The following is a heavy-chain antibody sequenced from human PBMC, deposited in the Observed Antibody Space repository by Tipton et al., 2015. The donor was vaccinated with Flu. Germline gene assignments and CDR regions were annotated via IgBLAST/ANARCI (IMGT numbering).Heavy chain of an antibody. V-gene: IGHV4-38-2*02. D-gene: IGHD3-22*01. CDR3: ARAGTYDSSGSY. CDR1: GYTISGGYY. CDR2: VYHSGST. Sequence: TLSLTCSVSGYTISGGYYWGWIRQPPGKGLVWIGAVYHSGSTYYTPSLQSRVTMSVDTSKNQFSLKLSSVTAADTAVYYCARAGTYDSSGSYWGQGTLVTVAA. J-gene: IGHJ4*02.